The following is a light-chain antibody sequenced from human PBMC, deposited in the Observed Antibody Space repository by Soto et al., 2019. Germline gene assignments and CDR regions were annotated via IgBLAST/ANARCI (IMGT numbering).Light chain of an antibody. Sequence: IVFTQSPGTLSVSPGERSTLSCRASQSVSSNLAWYQQKPGQAPRLLIYGASSRATGIPDRFSGSGSGTDFTLTISRLEPEDFAVYYCQQYHSSPRTFGQGTKVDIK. CDR1: QSVSSN. V-gene: IGKV3-20*01. CDR3: QQYHSSPRT. J-gene: IGKJ1*01. CDR2: GAS.